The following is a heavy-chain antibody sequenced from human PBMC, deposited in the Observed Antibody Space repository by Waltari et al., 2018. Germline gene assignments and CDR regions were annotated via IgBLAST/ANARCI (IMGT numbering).Heavy chain of an antibody. CDR2: IDPEDGET. V-gene: IGHV1-69-2*01. CDR1: GYTFVHYF. Sequence: EVELVQSGAEVTKPGGTVQISCKASGYTFVHYFMHWVQQAPGKGLEWMGRIDPEDGETLYSEKFQGRVTITADTSTDTAYMELSSLTSGDTAVYYCAPLPGGSGQTFDYWGQGTLVTVSS. J-gene: IGHJ4*02. D-gene: IGHD3-10*01. CDR3: APLPGGSGQTFDY.